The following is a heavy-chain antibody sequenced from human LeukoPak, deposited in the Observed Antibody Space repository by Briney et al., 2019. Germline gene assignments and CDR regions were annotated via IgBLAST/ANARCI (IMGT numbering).Heavy chain of an antibody. CDR2: IFYSGST. V-gene: IGHV4-59*01. J-gene: IGHJ4*02. Sequence: MASETLSLTCTVSGVSITTYYWSWLRQPPGKGLEGFGFIFYSGSTNYNPSLKSRVTISLNTSKTQFSLKLSSVTAADTAVYYCARGTFWSGYYHDYWGQGTLVTVSS. CDR3: ARGTFWSGYYHDY. CDR1: GVSITTYY. D-gene: IGHD3-3*01.